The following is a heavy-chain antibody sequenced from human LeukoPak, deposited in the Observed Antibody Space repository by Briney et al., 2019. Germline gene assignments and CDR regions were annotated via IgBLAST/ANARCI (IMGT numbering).Heavy chain of an antibody. CDR3: AKEIYSSSSGYYMDV. CDR1: GFTFSSYA. D-gene: IGHD6-6*01. J-gene: IGHJ6*03. V-gene: IGHV3-23*01. CDR2: ISGSGGST. Sequence: HSGGSLRLSCAASGFTFSSYAMSWVRQAPGKGLEWVSAISGSGGSTYYADSVKGRFTISRDNSKNTLYLQMNSLRAEDTAVYYCAKEIYSSSSGYYMDVWGKGTTVTVSS.